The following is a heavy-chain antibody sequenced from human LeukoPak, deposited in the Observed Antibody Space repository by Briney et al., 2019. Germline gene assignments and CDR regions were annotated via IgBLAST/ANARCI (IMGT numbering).Heavy chain of an antibody. CDR3: AKRAYCSSSGCTFDY. CDR1: GFTFSSYG. CDR2: ISYDGSNQ. V-gene: IGHV3-30*18. Sequence: PGRSLRLSCAASGFTFSSYGMNWVRQAPGKGLEWVAGISYDGSNQNYVDSVKGRFTISRDNSKNSLYLQMNSLRAVDTAVYYCAKRAYCSSSGCTFDYWGQGTLVTVSS. D-gene: IGHD2-2*01. J-gene: IGHJ4*02.